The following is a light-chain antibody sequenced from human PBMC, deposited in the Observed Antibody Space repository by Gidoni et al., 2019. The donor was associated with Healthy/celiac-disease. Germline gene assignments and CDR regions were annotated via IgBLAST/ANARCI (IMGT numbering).Light chain of an antibody. J-gene: IGLJ2*01. CDR2: EVS. CDR3: SSYTSSSTLV. CDR1: SSDVGGYNY. Sequence: QSALTQPASVSGSPGQSITISCTGTSSDVGGYNYVPWYQNHPGKAPKLMIYEVSNRPSGVSNRFSGSKSGNTASLTISGLQAEDEADYYCSSYTSSSTLVFGGGTKLTVL. V-gene: IGLV2-14*01.